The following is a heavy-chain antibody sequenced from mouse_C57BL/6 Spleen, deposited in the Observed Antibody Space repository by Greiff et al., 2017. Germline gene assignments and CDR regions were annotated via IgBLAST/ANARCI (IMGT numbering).Heavy chain of an antibody. J-gene: IGHJ3*01. V-gene: IGHV2-6*01. CDR3: AINWDGTWFAY. CDR2: IWGVGST. D-gene: IGHD4-1*02. Sequence: VKLMESGPGLVAPSQSLSITCTVSGFSLTSYGVDWVRQSLGKGLEWLGVIWGVGSTNYNSALKSRLSISKDNSKSQVFLKMNSLQTDDTAMYYCAINWDGTWFAYWGQGTLVTVSA. CDR1: GFSLTSYG.